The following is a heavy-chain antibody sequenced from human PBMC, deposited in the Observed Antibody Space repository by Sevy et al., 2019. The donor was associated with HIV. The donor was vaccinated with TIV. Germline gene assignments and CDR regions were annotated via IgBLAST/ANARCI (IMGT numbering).Heavy chain of an antibody. D-gene: IGHD3-10*01. Sequence: GGSLRLSCTVSGFIFSNFAMHWVRQAPGKGLEWVAVTSYDGSHKYYADSVKGRFTVSRDNSRNILSLEMSSLRRDDTAVYYWARGVNDDEFFQYWGQGTLVTVSS. CDR1: GFIFSNFA. CDR2: TSYDGSHK. CDR3: ARGVNDDEFFQY. V-gene: IGHV3-30*04. J-gene: IGHJ1*01.